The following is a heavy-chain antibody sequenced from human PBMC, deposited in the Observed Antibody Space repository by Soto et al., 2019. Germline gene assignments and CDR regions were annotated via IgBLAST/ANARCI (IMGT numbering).Heavy chain of an antibody. CDR1: GFTVSSYA. CDR3: AKDPQSSGWSYNWFDP. CDR2: INDSGGTT. D-gene: IGHD6-19*01. Sequence: PGGALRLSCTASGFTVSSYAMSWVRQAPGKGLEWVSTINDSGGTTYYADSVKGRFTISRDNSKNTLYLQMIGLGAEDTAVYYCAKDPQSSGWSYNWFDPWGQGTLVTVSS. V-gene: IGHV3-23*01. J-gene: IGHJ5*02.